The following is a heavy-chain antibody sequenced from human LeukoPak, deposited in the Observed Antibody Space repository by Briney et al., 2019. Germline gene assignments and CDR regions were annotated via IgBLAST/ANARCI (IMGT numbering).Heavy chain of an antibody. CDR1: GGSISSGGYS. J-gene: IGHJ4*02. CDR2: IYYSGTT. V-gene: IGHV4-31*11. Sequence: SQTLSLTCAVSGGSISSGGYSWSWIRQPPGKGLEWIGYIYYSGTTYYNPSLKSRVTISVDTSKNQFSLKLSSVTAADTAVYYCARTSSGSLDYWGQGTLVTVSS. CDR3: ARTSSGSLDY. D-gene: IGHD3-22*01.